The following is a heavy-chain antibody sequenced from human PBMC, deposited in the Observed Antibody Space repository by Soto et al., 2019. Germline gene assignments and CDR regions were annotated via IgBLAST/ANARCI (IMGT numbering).Heavy chain of an antibody. CDR1: GGSFSGYY. CDR2: INHSGST. CDR3: ARWSFWSGRETGHSPYSMDV. D-gene: IGHD3-3*01. Sequence: SETRSLTCAGYGGSFSGYYWSGIRQPPGKGLEWIGEINHSGSTNYNPSLKSRVTISVDTSKNQFSLKLSSVTAADTAVYYCARWSFWSGRETGHSPYSMDVWGKGPTVTVSS. J-gene: IGHJ6*03. V-gene: IGHV4-34*01.